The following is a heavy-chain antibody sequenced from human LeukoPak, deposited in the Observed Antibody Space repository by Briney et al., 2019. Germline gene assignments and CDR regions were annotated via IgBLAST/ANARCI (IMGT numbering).Heavy chain of an antibody. CDR1: GFTFSSYA. V-gene: IGHV3-23*01. CDR2: ISGSDGST. J-gene: IGHJ4*02. CDR3: AKNRRVAGSYYFDY. Sequence: GGSLRLSCAASGFTFSSYAMSWVRQAPGKGLEWVSAISGSDGSTYYADSVKGRFTISRDNSKNTLYLQMNSLRAEDTAVYYCAKNRRVAGSYYFDYWGQGTLVTVSS. D-gene: IGHD6-19*01.